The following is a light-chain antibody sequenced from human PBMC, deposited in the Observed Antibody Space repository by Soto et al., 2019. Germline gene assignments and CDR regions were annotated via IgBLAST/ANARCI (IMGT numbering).Light chain of an antibody. V-gene: IGKV1-5*03. CDR1: QTISSW. J-gene: IGKJ1*01. CDR2: KAS. Sequence: DIQMTQSPSTLSGSPGDRVTITCRASQTISSWLAWYQQKPGKAPKLLIYKASTLKSGVPSRFSGSGSGTEFTLTISSLQPEDFATYYCLQHNSYSWTFGQGTKV. CDR3: LQHNSYSWT.